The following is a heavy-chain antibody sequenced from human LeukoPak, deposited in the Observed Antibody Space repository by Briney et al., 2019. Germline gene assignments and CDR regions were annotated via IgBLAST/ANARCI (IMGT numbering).Heavy chain of an antibody. CDR3: ASAQMKLATIG. CDR1: GYTFTSYY. CDR2: VNPSGGST. V-gene: IGHV1-46*01. D-gene: IGHD5-24*01. J-gene: IGHJ4*02. Sequence: VASVKVSCKASGYTFTSYYIHWVRQAPGQGLEWMGIVNPSGGSTSYAQNFQGRVTVTRDTSTNTVYMELSSLRSGDTAVYYCASAQMKLATIGWGQGTLVTVSS.